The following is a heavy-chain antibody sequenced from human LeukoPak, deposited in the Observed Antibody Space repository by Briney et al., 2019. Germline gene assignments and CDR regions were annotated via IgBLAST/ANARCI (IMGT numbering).Heavy chain of an antibody. CDR1: GYTFTSYD. D-gene: IGHD6-19*01. V-gene: IGHV1-8*01. Sequence: ASVKVSCKASGYTFTSYDINWVRQATGQGLEWMGWMNPNSGNTGYAQKFQGRVTMTRNTSISTAYMELSSLRSEDTAVYYCARQGSGWYGDTATFWFDPWGQGTLVTVSS. CDR3: ARQGSGWYGDTATFWFDP. J-gene: IGHJ5*02. CDR2: MNPNSGNT.